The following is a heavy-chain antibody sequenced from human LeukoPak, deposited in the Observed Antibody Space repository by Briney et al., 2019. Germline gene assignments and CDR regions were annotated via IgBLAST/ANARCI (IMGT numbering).Heavy chain of an antibody. CDR3: ARGATRNYFDY. V-gene: IGHV4-61*02. J-gene: IGHJ4*02. CDR1: GGSISSGSYY. D-gene: IGHD1-14*01. CDR2: IYTSGST. Sequence: PSETLSLTCTVSGGSISSGSYYWSWIRQPAGKGLEWIGRIYTSGSTNYNPSLKSRVTISVDTSKNQFSLKLSSVTAADTAVYYCARGATRNYFDYWGREPWSPSPQ.